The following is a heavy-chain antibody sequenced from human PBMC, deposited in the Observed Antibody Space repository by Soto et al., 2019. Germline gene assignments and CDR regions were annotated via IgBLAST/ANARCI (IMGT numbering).Heavy chain of an antibody. Sequence: QPWGSLRLSCAASGFTFSNYAMHWVRQAPGKGLEWVAVISYDGSNTYYADSVKGRFTISRDNSKNTLYLQMDSLRAEDTAVYYCARRPVTYYFDYWGQGTLVTVSS. D-gene: IGHD4-17*01. CDR2: ISYDGSNT. CDR1: GFTFSNYA. CDR3: ARRPVTYYFDY. J-gene: IGHJ4*02. V-gene: IGHV3-30-3*01.